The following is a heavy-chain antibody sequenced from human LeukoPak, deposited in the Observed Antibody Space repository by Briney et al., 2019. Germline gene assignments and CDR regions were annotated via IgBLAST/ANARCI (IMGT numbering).Heavy chain of an antibody. CDR2: IYSGGST. D-gene: IGHD1-7*01. CDR1: VFTVSSNY. J-gene: IGHJ4*02. CDR3: ARDKDWGGNYYFDY. V-gene: IGHV3-66*01. Sequence: GGSLRLACAASVFTVSSNYMSWVRDAPGKGLEWVSVIYSGGSTYYADSVKGRFTISRDNSKNTLYLQMNSLRVEDTAVYYCARDKDWGGNYYFDYWGQGTMVTVSS.